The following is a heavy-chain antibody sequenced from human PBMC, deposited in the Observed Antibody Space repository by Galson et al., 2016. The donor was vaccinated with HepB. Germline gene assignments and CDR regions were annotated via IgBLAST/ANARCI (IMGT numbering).Heavy chain of an antibody. V-gene: IGHV4-30-2*01. CDR2: TYICGST. CDR3: ARGHRRGTSLFWDYFDP. D-gene: IGHD1-7*01. Sequence: TLSLTCAVSGGSMNSGSFFWSWIRQPPGKGLEWIGQTYICGSTRYSPSFTIRATLTADKFNNHSSLTLRSVTAADTAVYFCARGHRRGTSLFWDYFDPWGQGILVRVS. J-gene: IGHJ5*02. CDR1: GGSMNSGSFF.